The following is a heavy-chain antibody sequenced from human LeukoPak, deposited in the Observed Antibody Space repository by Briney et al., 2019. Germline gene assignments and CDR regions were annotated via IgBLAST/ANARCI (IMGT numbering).Heavy chain of an antibody. Sequence: GGSLRLSCAASGFTFSDYAMHWVRQAPGKGLEWMGIINPSGGSTSYAQKFQGRVTMTRDTSTSTVYMELSSLRSEDTAVYYCARDYYDSSGYYAGVLGYWGQGTLVTVSS. D-gene: IGHD3-22*01. J-gene: IGHJ4*02. CDR1: GFTFSDYA. CDR3: ARDYYDSSGYYAGVLGY. CDR2: INPSGGST. V-gene: IGHV1-46*01.